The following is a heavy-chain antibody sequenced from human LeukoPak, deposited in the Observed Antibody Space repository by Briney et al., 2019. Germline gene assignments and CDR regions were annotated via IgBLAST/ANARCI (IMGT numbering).Heavy chain of an antibody. CDR2: IIPIFGTA. CDR3: AREPLRDSSSWYNWFDP. D-gene: IGHD6-13*01. J-gene: IGHJ5*02. CDR1: GGTFSSYA. V-gene: IGHV1-69*01. Sequence: SVKVSCKASGGTFSSYAISWVRQAPGQGLEWMGGIIPIFGTANYAQKFQGRVTITADESTSTAYMELSSLRSEDTAVYYCAREPLRDSSSWYNWFDPWGQGTLVTVSS.